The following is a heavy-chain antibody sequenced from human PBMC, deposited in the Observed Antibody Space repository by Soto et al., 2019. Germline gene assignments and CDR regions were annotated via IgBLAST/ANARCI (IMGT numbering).Heavy chain of an antibody. Sequence: SETLSLTCTVSGGSISSSSYYWGWIRQPPGKGLEWIGSIYYSGSTYYNPSLKSRVTISVDTSKNQFSLKLSSVTAADTAVYYCAKIAAAGPLVYYYYMDVWGKGTTVTVSS. J-gene: IGHJ6*03. CDR2: IYYSGST. V-gene: IGHV4-39*01. CDR1: GGSISSSSYY. CDR3: AKIAAAGPLVYYYYMDV. D-gene: IGHD6-13*01.